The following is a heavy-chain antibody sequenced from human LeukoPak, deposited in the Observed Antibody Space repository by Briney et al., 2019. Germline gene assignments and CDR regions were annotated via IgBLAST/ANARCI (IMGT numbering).Heavy chain of an antibody. V-gene: IGHV2-70*11. CDR2: IDWDDDK. CDR3: ARTTYYYDSSGYSLDY. D-gene: IGHD3-22*01. Sequence: SGPTLVNPTQTLTLTCTFSGFSLSTSGMCVSWIRQPPGKALEWLARIDWDDDKYYSTSLKTRLTISKDTSKNQVVLTMTNVDPVDTATYYCARTTYYYDSSGYSLDYWGQGTLVTVSS. J-gene: IGHJ4*02. CDR1: GFSLSTSGMC.